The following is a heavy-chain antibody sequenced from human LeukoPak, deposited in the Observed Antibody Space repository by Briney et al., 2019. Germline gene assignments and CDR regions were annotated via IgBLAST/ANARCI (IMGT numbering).Heavy chain of an antibody. D-gene: IGHD1-14*01. Sequence: PGGSLRLSCAASGFTFSAFGMNWVRQAPGKGLEWVSTITKSGDSTYYVDSVKGRFTISRDNSKNTLYLQMNSLRAEDTAKYYCTKAYCGKFSSAVWGQGTTVTVSS. CDR3: TKAYCGKFSSAV. V-gene: IGHV3-23*01. J-gene: IGHJ6*02. CDR1: GFTFSAFG. CDR2: ITKSGDST.